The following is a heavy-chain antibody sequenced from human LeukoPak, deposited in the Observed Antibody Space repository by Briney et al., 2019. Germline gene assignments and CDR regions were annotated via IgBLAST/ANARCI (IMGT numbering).Heavy chain of an antibody. Sequence: MTSETLSLTCTVSGGSISSYYWSWIRQPPGKGLEWIGYIYYSGSTNYNPSLKSRVTISVDTSKNQFSLKLSSVTAADTAVYYCARVESCPLRNAFDIWGQGTMVTVSS. CDR2: IYYSGST. J-gene: IGHJ3*02. CDR1: GGSISSYY. D-gene: IGHD1-14*01. V-gene: IGHV4-59*01. CDR3: ARVESCPLRNAFDI.